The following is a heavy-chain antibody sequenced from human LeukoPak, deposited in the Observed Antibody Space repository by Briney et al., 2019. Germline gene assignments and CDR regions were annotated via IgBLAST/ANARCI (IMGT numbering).Heavy chain of an antibody. CDR2: INHSGST. CDR1: GGSFSGYY. J-gene: IGHJ6*02. D-gene: IGHD5-18*01. Sequence: SETLSLTCAVYGGSFSGYYWSWIRQPPGKGLEWIGEINHSGSTNYNPSLKSRVTISVDTSKNQFSLKLSSVTAADTAVYYCARGYSYGYLVYYYYGMDVWGQGTTVTVSS. V-gene: IGHV4-34*01. CDR3: ARGYSYGYLVYYYYGMDV.